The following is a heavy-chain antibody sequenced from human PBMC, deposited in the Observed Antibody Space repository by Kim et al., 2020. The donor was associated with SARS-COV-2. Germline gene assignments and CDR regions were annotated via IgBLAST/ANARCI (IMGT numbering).Heavy chain of an antibody. Sequence: VDSVTGRFTVSRDNARSSLYLQMSRLRAEDTAVYYCARGGCSHWDDVLDIWGQGTIVTVSS. J-gene: IGHJ3*02. V-gene: IGHV3-7*01. D-gene: IGHD7-27*01. CDR3: ARGGCSHWDDVLDI.